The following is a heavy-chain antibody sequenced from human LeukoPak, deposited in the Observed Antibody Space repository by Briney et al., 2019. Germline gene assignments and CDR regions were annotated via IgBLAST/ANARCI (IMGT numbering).Heavy chain of an antibody. Sequence: PSQTLSLTCTVSGGSISSYYWSWIRQPPGKGLEWIGYIYYSGSTNYNPSLKSRVTISVDTSKNQFSLKLSSVTAADTAVYYCARHSGYGYGYYYYGMDVWGQGTTVTVSS. V-gene: IGHV4-59*08. CDR1: GGSISSYY. CDR3: ARHSGYGYGYYYYGMDV. J-gene: IGHJ6*02. D-gene: IGHD5-18*01. CDR2: IYYSGST.